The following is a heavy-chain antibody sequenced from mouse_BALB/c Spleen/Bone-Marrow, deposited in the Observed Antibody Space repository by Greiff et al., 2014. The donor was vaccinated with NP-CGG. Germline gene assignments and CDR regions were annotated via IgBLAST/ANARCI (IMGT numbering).Heavy chain of an antibody. CDR2: IWAGGST. J-gene: IGHJ1*01. D-gene: IGHD2-3*01. V-gene: IGHV2-9*02. CDR1: GFSLTSYG. CDR3: ARVYVWYCDV. Sequence: QVQLQQSGPGLVAPSQSLSITCTVSGFSLTSYGVHWVRQPPGKGLEWLGVIWAGGSTNYNSALMSRLSISKDNSKSQVCLKVNCLQTNDAALFCWARVYVWYCDVGGEGATVTVS.